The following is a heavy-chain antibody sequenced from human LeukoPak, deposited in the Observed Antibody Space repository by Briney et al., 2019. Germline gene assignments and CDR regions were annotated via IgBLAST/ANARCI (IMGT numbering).Heavy chain of an antibody. D-gene: IGHD3-3*01. V-gene: IGHV3-11*01. CDR2: ISSSGSTI. Sequence: PGGSLRLSCAASGFTFSDYYMSWIRQAPGKGLEWVSYISSSGSTIYYADSVKGRFTISRDNAKNSLYLQMNSLRAEDTAVYYCARDQWAYYDFWSGYAAFDYWGQGTLVTVSS. CDR3: ARDQWAYYDFWSGYAAFDY. CDR1: GFTFSDYY. J-gene: IGHJ4*02.